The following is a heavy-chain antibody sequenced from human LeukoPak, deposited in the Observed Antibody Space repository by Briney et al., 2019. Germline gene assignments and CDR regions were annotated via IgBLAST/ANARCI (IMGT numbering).Heavy chain of an antibody. Sequence: GGSLRLSCVASGFTFDDYAMSWVRQAPGKGLEWVGFVRDKGYSGTTEYAASVKGRVSISRDDSKSVVYLEMNSLTTEDTAVYYCTGVAPSGTSIFDYWGQGTLVTVSS. CDR3: TGVAPSGTSIFDY. CDR1: GFTFDDYA. V-gene: IGHV3-49*04. CDR2: VRDKGYSGTT. D-gene: IGHD1-26*01. J-gene: IGHJ4*02.